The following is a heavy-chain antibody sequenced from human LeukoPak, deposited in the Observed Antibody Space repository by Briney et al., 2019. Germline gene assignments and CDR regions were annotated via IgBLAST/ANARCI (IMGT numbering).Heavy chain of an antibody. D-gene: IGHD3-16*01. J-gene: IGHJ3*02. CDR2: VFDSGTPS. CDR1: GFTFSSYS. CDR3: TKAVGGGRDAYDI. V-gene: IGHV3-23*05. Sequence: GGSLRLSCAASGFTFSSYSMNWVRQAPGKGLEWVSSVFDSGTPSYYADAVKGRFTISRHNSRNTFYLEMENLRVEDSATYYCTKAVGGGRDAYDIWGQGTRVIVSS.